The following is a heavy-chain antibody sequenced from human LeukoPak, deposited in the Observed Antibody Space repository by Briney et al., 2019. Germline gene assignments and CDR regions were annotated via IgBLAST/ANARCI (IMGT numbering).Heavy chain of an antibody. CDR3: GGPGVFYVWGIYGFVF. Sequence: SETLSLTCTISGGSISSYYWSWIRQSPGKGLEWIGYIYNSGSTNYNPSLKSRIAISIDTSKNQFSLKVRSVTAEDTAVYYCGGPGVFYVWGIYGFVFWGKGTRLIVSS. CDR1: GGSISSYY. V-gene: IGHV4-4*08. D-gene: IGHD3-10*02. CDR2: IYNSGST. J-gene: IGHJ3*01.